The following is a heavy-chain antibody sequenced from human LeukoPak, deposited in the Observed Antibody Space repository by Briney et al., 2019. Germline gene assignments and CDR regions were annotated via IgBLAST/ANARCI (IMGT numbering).Heavy chain of an antibody. CDR1: GYSFTSNY. CDR2: IIPIFGTA. Sequence: ASVKVSCKASGYSFTSNYIHWVRQAPGQGLEWMGGIIPIFGTANYAQKFQGRVTITADESTSTAYMELTSLRSEDTAVYYCARVRGGGTLDYWGQGTLVTVSS. D-gene: IGHD2-15*01. V-gene: IGHV1-69*13. CDR3: ARVRGGGTLDY. J-gene: IGHJ4*02.